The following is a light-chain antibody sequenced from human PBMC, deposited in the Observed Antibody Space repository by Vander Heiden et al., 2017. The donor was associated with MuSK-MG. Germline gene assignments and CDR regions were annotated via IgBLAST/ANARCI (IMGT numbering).Light chain of an antibody. J-gene: IGLJ2*01. CDR1: SLRNFY. CDR2: PKN. V-gene: IGLV3-19*01. CDR3: NARDTSGSHVL. Sequence: SSELTQDPAVSVALGQTVRITCQGDSLRNFYASWYQQKPGQAPVLVVQPKNNRPSGIPDRFSGSIAGNTAILTITGAQAEDEADYYCNARDTSGSHVLFGGGTKLTVL.